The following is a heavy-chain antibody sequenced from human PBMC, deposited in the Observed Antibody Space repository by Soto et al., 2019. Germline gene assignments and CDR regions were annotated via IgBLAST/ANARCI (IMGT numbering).Heavy chain of an antibody. CDR2: IWYDGSNK. D-gene: IGHD1-26*01. CDR3: ARKPTYWYFDL. J-gene: IGHJ2*01. V-gene: IGHV3-33*01. CDR1: GFTFSSYG. Sequence: VQLVESGGGVVQPGRSLRLSCAASGFTFSSYGMHWVRQAPGKGLEWVAVIWYDGSNKYYADSVKGRFTISRDNSKNTLYLQMNSLRAEDTAVYYCARKPTYWYFDLWGRGTLVTVSS.